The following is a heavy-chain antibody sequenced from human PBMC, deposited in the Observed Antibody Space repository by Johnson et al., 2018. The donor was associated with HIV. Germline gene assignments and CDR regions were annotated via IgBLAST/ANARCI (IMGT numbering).Heavy chain of an antibody. J-gene: IGHJ3*02. CDR1: GFTVSSNE. V-gene: IGHV3-38-3*01. Sequence: MQLVESRGVLVQPGGSLRLSCAASGFTVSSNEMSWVRQAPGKGLEWVSSISGGSTYYADSRKGRFTISRDNSKNTLHLQMNSLRAEDTAVYYCARDRRVSREGYCSGGTCYPYIAYSDAFDIWGQGTMVTVSS. D-gene: IGHD2-15*01. CDR3: ARDRRVSREGYCSGGTCYPYIAYSDAFDI. CDR2: ISGGST.